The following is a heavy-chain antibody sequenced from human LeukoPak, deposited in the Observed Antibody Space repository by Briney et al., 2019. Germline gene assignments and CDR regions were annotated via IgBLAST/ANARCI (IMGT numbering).Heavy chain of an antibody. CDR3: ARDAEGWLVRSLDY. CDR1: GGSISSSSYY. V-gene: IGHV4-39*07. J-gene: IGHJ4*02. D-gene: IGHD6-19*01. Sequence: SETLSLTCTVSGGSISSSSYYWGWIRQPPGKGLEWIGSIYYSGSTYYNPSLKSRVTISVDTSKNQLSLKLSSVTAADTAVYYCARDAEGWLVRSLDYWGQGTLVTVSS. CDR2: IYYSGST.